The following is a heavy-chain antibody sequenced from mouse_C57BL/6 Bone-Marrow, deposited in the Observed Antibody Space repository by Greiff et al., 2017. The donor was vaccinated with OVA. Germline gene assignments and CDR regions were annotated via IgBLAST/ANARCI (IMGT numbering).Heavy chain of an antibody. CDR2: ISSGGSYT. CDR3: ARRIFAY. CDR1: GFTFSSYG. V-gene: IGHV5-6*01. J-gene: IGHJ3*01. Sequence: EVKLVESGGDLVKPGGSLKLSCAASGFTFSSYGMSWVRQTPYKRLEWVATISSGGSYTYYPDSVKGRFTISRDNAKNTLYLQMSRLKSEDTAMYYCARRIFAYWGQGTLVTVSA.